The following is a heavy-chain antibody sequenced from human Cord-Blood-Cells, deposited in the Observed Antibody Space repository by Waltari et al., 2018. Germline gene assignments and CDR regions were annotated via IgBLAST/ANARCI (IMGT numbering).Heavy chain of an antibody. CDR3: ARSAYGGNSYYYYYYMDV. V-gene: IGHV4-39*07. CDR2: IYYSGST. D-gene: IGHD4-17*01. J-gene: IGHJ6*03. Sequence: QLQLQESGPGLVKPSETLSLTCTVSGGSISSSSYYWGWIRQPPGKGLEWIGSIYYSGSTYYNPSLKSRGTRSVDTSKNQFALKLSSVTAADTAVYYCARSAYGGNSYYYYYYMDVWGKGTTVTVSS. CDR1: GGSISSSSYY.